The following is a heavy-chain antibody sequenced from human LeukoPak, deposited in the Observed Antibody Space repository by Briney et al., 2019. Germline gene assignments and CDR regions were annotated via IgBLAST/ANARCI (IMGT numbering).Heavy chain of an antibody. D-gene: IGHD6-13*01. CDR1: GGSISSSSYY. CDR2: IYYSGST. CDR3: ARGTGYSSSWYSGYFDY. Sequence: SETLSPTCTVSGGSISSSSYYWGWIRQPPGKGLEWIGSIYYSGSTYYNPSLKSRVTISVDTSKNQFSLKLSSVTAADTAVYYCARGTGYSSSWYSGYFDYWGQGTLVTVSS. J-gene: IGHJ4*02. V-gene: IGHV4-39*01.